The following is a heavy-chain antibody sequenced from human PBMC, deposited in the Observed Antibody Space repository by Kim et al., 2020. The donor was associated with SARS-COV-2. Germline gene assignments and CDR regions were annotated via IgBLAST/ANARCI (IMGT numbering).Heavy chain of an antibody. J-gene: IGHJ3*02. CDR2: ISKSGTGR. Sequence: GGSLILSCAVSGFTFSSYEMNWVRQAPGKGLEWVSYISKSGTGRQYADSVKGRFTISRDNAKNSLYLQMNSLRAEDTAFYYCAREVATTPDAFDIWGQGTLVTVSS. V-gene: IGHV3-48*03. D-gene: IGHD5-12*01. CDR3: AREVATTPDAFDI. CDR1: GFTFSSYE.